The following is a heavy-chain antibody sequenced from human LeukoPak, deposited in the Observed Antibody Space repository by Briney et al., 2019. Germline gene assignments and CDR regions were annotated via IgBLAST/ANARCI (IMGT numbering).Heavy chain of an antibody. Sequence: GRSLRLSCAASGFTFSSYAMHWVRQAPGKGLEWVAVISYDGSNKYYADSVKGRFTISRDNSKNTLYLQMNSLRAEDTAVYYCARGITMIVRNAFDIWGQGTMVTVSS. V-gene: IGHV3-30*04. J-gene: IGHJ3*02. CDR2: ISYDGSNK. CDR1: GFTFSSYA. D-gene: IGHD3-22*01. CDR3: ARGITMIVRNAFDI.